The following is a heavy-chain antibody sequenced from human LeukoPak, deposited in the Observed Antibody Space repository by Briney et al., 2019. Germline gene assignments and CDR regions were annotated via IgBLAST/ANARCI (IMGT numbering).Heavy chain of an antibody. Sequence: GASVKVSCKASGYTFTDYYMHWVRQAPGQGLEWMGWITPNSGDTNYAQKFQGRVTMTRDTSISSAYMELSSLRSDDTAVYYCAREMGYGSSSEDEYFQHWGQGTLVTVSS. CDR3: AREMGYGSSSEDEYFQH. CDR2: ITPNSGDT. D-gene: IGHD6-6*01. CDR1: GYTFTDYY. J-gene: IGHJ1*01. V-gene: IGHV1-2*02.